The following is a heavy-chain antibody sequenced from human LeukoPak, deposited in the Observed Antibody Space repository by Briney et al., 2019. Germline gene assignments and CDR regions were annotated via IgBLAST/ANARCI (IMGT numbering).Heavy chain of an antibody. Sequence: ASVKVSCKASGYTFTGYYMHWVRQAPGQGLEWMGWLNPYSGGTNYAQRFQGRVTLTRDTSISTAYMELGRLTSDDTAVYYCARVYCSGGSCHDYFDYWGQGTLVTVSS. D-gene: IGHD2-15*01. V-gene: IGHV1-2*02. CDR3: ARVYCSGGSCHDYFDY. J-gene: IGHJ4*02. CDR1: GYTFTGYY. CDR2: LNPYSGGT.